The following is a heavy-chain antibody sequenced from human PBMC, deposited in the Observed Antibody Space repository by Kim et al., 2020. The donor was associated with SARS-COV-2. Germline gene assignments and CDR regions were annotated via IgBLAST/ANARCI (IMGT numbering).Heavy chain of an antibody. D-gene: IGHD3-9*01. CDR2: FDPEDGET. Sequence: ASVKVSCKVSGYTLTELSMHWVRQAPGKGLEWMGGFDPEDGETIYAQKFQGRVTMTEDTSTDTAYMELSSLRSEDTAVYYCATVRPGLRYSDWLSSYYFDYWGQGTLVTVSS. CDR3: ATVRPGLRYSDWLSSYYFDY. J-gene: IGHJ4*02. CDR1: GYTLTELS. V-gene: IGHV1-24*01.